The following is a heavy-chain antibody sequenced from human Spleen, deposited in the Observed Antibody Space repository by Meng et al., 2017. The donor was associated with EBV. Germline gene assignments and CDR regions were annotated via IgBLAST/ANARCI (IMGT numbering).Heavy chain of an antibody. V-gene: IGHV4-4*02. CDR2: IYHSGIT. J-gene: IGHJ4*02. CDR3: ARRDIGLIAWSPERSDY. CDR1: GGSLESNNW. Sequence: VLAQGAGPGLGKPSGALSLTCAVSGGSLESNNWWTWVRQPPGKGLEWIGEIYHSGITNYNPSLESRVTISVDKSNSHFSLRLTSVTAADTAIYYCARRDIGLIAWSPERSDYWGQGTLVTVSS. D-gene: IGHD2-21*01.